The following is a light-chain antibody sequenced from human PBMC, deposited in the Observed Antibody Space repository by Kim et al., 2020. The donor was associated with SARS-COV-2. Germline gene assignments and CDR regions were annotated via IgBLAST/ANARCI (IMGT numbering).Light chain of an antibody. J-gene: IGKJ4*01. CDR3: QQTYSAPLT. CDR1: QSITTY. V-gene: IGKV1-39*01. CDR2: AAS. Sequence: DIQMTQSPSSLSASVGDRVTITCRASQSITTYLAWYQQKVGKAPNLLIYAASSLQSGVPSPFSGSGSGTDFTLTISSLQPEDFATYYCQQTYSAPLTFGGGTKVDIK.